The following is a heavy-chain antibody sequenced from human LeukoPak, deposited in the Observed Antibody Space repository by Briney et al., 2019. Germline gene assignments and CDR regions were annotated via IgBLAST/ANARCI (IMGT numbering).Heavy chain of an antibody. CDR3: GRGDYGDYGYGMDV. CDR1: GLTFSSYG. V-gene: IGHV3-33*01. CDR2: IWYDGSNK. J-gene: IGHJ6*02. D-gene: IGHD4-17*01. Sequence: GRSLRLSCAASGLTFSSYGIHWVRQAPGKGLEWVAVIWYDGSNKYYADSVKGRFTISRDNSKNTLYLQMNSLRAEDTAVYYCGRGDYGDYGYGMDVWGQGTTVTVSS.